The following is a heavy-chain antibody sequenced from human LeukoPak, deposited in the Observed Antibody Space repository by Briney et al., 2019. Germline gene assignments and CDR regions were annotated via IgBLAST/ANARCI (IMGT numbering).Heavy chain of an antibody. CDR1: GYSISSGYY. Sequence: SETLSLTCTVSGYSISSGYYWGWIRQPPGKGLEWIGSIYHSGSTYYNPFLKSRVTISLDTSKNQFSLKLRSVTAADTAVYYCARLTTLSGYFDYWGQGTLVTVSS. CDR2: IYHSGST. J-gene: IGHJ4*02. V-gene: IGHV4-38-2*02. D-gene: IGHD4-11*01. CDR3: ARLTTLSGYFDY.